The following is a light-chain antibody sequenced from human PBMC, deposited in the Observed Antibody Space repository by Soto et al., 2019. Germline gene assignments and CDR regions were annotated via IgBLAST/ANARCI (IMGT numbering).Light chain of an antibody. CDR1: SSDVGSYNR. CDR3: NSYTSSGTYV. CDR2: EVS. J-gene: IGLJ1*01. V-gene: IGLV2-18*02. Sequence: QSVLTQPPSLSGSPGQSVTISCTGTSSDVGSYNRVSWYQQPPGTAPKLMIYEVSNRPSGVPDRFSGSKSGNTASLTISGLKAEDEADYYCNSYTSSGTYVFGTGTKLTVL.